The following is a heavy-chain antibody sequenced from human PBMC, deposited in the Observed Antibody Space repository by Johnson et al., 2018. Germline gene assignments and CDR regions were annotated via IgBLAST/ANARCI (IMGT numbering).Heavy chain of an antibody. CDR2: LNPTGGNT. V-gene: IGHV1-8*01. Sequence: QVQLVESGAEVKEPGASVTVSCEASGYTFTSSDICWVRQATGQGLEWMGCLNPTGGNTGYAQKFQGRVSMTRNTSIRTAYMERSSLRSEDMGVYCCAKRAAHPGGTLDGWGKGTTVTVSS. D-gene: IGHD6-25*01. CDR1: GYTFTSSD. CDR3: AKRAAHPGGTLDG. J-gene: IGHJ6*04.